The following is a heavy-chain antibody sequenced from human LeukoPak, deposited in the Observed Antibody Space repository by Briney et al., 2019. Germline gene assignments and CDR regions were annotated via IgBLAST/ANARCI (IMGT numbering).Heavy chain of an antibody. CDR1: GGTFSSYS. CDR2: IIPISGTT. V-gene: IGHV1-69*08. J-gene: IGHJ4*02. D-gene: IGHD5-24*01. Sequence: ASVKVSYKASGGTFSSYSISWVRQAPGQGLEWMGRIIPISGTTNYAQKFQGRVTITADQSTSTAYMELSSLKYEDTAMYYCARDLGSRDGYNPPNLYDNWGQGTLVTVSS. CDR3: ARDLGSRDGYNPPNLYDN.